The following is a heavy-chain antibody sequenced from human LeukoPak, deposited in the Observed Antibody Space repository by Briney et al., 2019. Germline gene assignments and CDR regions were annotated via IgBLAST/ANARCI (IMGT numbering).Heavy chain of an antibody. CDR2: IYSGGST. D-gene: IGHD2-15*01. CDR3: ARDPYCSGGTCYPAPYYGLDV. V-gene: IGHV3-66*01. CDR1: GFTVSSNY. J-gene: IGHJ6*02. Sequence: GGSLRLSCAASGFTVSSNYMSWVRQAPGRGLEWVSVIYSGGSTYYADSVKGRFTISRDNSKNTLYLQMNSLRAEDTAVYYCARDPYCSGGTCYPAPYYGLDVWGQGTTVTVSS.